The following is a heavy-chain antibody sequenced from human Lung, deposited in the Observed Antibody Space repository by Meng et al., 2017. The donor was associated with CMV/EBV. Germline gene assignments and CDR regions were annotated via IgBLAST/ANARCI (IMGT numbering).Heavy chain of an antibody. CDR2: INPKTGGT. CDR3: ARDRSVIITENFDF. Sequence: ASVKESXKASGYTFTGYYMYWVRQAPGQGLEWMGWINPKTGGTRYAQKFQGRVSMTRDTSISTAYMELSRLRSDDTAVYYCARDRSVIITENFDFWGQGTLVTVSS. V-gene: IGHV1-2*02. CDR1: GYTFTGYY. J-gene: IGHJ4*02. D-gene: IGHD1-14*01.